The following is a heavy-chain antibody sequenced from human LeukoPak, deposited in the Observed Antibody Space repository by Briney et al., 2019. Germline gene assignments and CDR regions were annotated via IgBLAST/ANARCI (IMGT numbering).Heavy chain of an antibody. Sequence: ASVKVPCKASGYTFTSYGISWVRQAPGQGLEWVGWISAYNGNTNYAQKLQGRVTMTTDTSTSTAYMELRSLRSDDTAVYYCARDGGGFGELPFDYWGQGTLVTVSS. D-gene: IGHD3-10*01. V-gene: IGHV1-18*01. CDR3: ARDGGGFGELPFDY. CDR2: ISAYNGNT. J-gene: IGHJ4*02. CDR1: GYTFTSYG.